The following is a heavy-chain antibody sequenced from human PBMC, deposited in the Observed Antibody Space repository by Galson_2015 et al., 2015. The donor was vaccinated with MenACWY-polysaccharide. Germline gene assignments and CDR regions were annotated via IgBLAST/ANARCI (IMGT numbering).Heavy chain of an antibody. V-gene: IGHV3-23*01. Sequence: SLRLSCAASGFNFSILVMTWVRQAPGKGLEWVSAISSGSDTAYYTDSVKGRFTISRDNSKDTLHLQMDSLRAEDTGVYYCVKGGWADNWGQGTLVTVSS. CDR2: ISSGSDTA. D-gene: IGHD1-26*01. CDR3: VKGGWADN. J-gene: IGHJ4*02. CDR1: GFNFSILV.